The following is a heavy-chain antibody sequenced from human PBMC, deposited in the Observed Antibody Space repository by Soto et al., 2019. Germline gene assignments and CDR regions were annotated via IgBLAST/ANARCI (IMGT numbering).Heavy chain of an antibody. CDR1: GFTFSSYG. J-gene: IGHJ4*02. CDR2: ISYDGSNK. CDR3: AVHQLLKDY. V-gene: IGHV3-30*03. D-gene: IGHD2-2*01. Sequence: PGGSLRLSCAASGFTFSSYGMHWVRQAPGKGLEWVAVISYDGSNKYYADSVKGRFTISRDNSKNTLYLQMNSLRAEDTAVYYCAVHQLLKDYWGQGTLVTVSS.